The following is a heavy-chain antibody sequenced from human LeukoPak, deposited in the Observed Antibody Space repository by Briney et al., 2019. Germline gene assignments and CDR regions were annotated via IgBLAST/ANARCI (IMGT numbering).Heavy chain of an antibody. D-gene: IGHD3-10*01. Sequence: GSLRLSCAASGFTFSSYGMHWVRQAPGKGLEWIGEINHSGSTNYNPSLKSRVTISVDTSKNQFSLKLSSVTAADTAVYYCARGVGWFGEVYGMDVWGQGTTVTVSS. CDR1: GFTFSSYG. J-gene: IGHJ6*02. CDR2: INHSGST. V-gene: IGHV4-34*01. CDR3: ARGVGWFGEVYGMDV.